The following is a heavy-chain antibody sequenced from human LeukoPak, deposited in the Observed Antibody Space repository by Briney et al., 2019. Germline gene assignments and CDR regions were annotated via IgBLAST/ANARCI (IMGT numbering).Heavy chain of an antibody. J-gene: IGHJ4*02. CDR2: ISSSSSTI. CDR3: ARDPDYYDSSGAPGEY. Sequence: PGGSLRLSCAASGFTFSSYSMNWVRQAPGKGLEWVSYISSSSSTIYYADSVKGRFTISRDNAKNSLYLQMNSLRAEDTAVYYCARDPDYYDSSGAPGEYWGQGTLVTVSS. V-gene: IGHV3-48*01. D-gene: IGHD3-22*01. CDR1: GFTFSSYS.